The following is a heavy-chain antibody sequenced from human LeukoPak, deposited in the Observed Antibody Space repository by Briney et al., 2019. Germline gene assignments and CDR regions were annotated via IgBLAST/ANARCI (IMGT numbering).Heavy chain of an antibody. V-gene: IGHV4-4*02. Sequence: PSETLSLTCTVSGGSISGTNWWSGGRQPPGKGLEGIGEVYHSGSTNYNPSLKSRVTMSVDTSKNQFSLKLSSVTAADTAVYYCARDLSYDFWSDELNWFDPWGQGTLVTVSS. D-gene: IGHD3-3*01. J-gene: IGHJ5*02. CDR1: GGSISGTNW. CDR3: ARDLSYDFWSDELNWFDP. CDR2: VYHSGST.